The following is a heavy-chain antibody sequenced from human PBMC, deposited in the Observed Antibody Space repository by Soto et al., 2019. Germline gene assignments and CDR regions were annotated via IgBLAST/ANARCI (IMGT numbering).Heavy chain of an antibody. V-gene: IGHV1-2*02. CDR3: AKDQGGYMVSGMDV. Sequence: ASVKVSCKASGYTFTDYYIYWLRQAPGHGLEWMGWINPNSGATNYAHDFQGRVAMTGDTSIRAAYMELSRLSSDDTAVYYCAKDQGGYMVSGMDVWGQGTTVTVSS. CDR2: INPNSGAT. D-gene: IGHD2-2*02. J-gene: IGHJ6*02. CDR1: GYTFTDYY.